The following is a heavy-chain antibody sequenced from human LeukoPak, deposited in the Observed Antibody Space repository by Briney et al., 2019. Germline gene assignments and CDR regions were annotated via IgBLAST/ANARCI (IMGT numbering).Heavy chain of an antibody. J-gene: IGHJ4*02. Sequence: RPSETLSLSCAVYGGSFSGYYWSWIRQPPGKGLEWIGEINHSGSTNYNPSLKSRVTISVDTSKNQFSLKLSSVTAADTAVYYCARGTPYGDYSSPFDYWGQGTLVTVSS. CDR1: GGSFSGYY. CDR2: INHSGST. V-gene: IGHV4-34*01. CDR3: ARGTPYGDYSSPFDY. D-gene: IGHD4-17*01.